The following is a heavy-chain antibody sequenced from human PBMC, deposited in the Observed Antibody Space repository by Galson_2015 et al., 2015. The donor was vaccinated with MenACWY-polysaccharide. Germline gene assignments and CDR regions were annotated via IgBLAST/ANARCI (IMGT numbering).Heavy chain of an antibody. V-gene: IGHV3-33*06. CDR3: ANSDYDEPGASGRSA. Sequence: SLRLSCAASGFAFSDYVIHWVRQAPGKGLEWVAAIWYDGTSKYSEESVKGRFTISGDNSQNTLYLQMNSLRAEDTAVYYCANSDYDEPGASGRSAGGQGPTV. CDR2: IWYDGTSK. CDR1: GFAFSDYV. J-gene: IGHJ6*02. D-gene: IGHD3-3*01.